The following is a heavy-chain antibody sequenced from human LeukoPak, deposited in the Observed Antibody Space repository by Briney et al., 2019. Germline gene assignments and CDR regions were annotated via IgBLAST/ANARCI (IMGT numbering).Heavy chain of an antibody. CDR3: ASKAPGFGELSFFDY. J-gene: IGHJ4*02. Sequence: SETLSLTCTVSGGSISSYYWSWIRQPPGKGLEWIGYIYYSGSTYYNPSLKSRVTISVDKSKNQFSLKLSSVTAADTAAYYCASKAPGFGELSFFDYWGQGTLVTVSS. CDR2: IYYSGST. CDR1: GGSISSYY. V-gene: IGHV4-59*12. D-gene: IGHD3-10*01.